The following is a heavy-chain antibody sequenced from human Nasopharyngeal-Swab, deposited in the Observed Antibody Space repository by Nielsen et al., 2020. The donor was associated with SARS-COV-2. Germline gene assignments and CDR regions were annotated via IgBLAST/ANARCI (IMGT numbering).Heavy chain of an antibody. D-gene: IGHD3-10*01. V-gene: IGHV4-59*01. Sequence: PGKGLEWIGYLYYSGITKYNPSLMSRVTISIDKSKNQFSLNLSSVNAADTAVYCCAREAYYYGSGTYDSWGQGTLVTVSS. CDR2: LYYSGIT. J-gene: IGHJ4*02. CDR3: AREAYYYGSGTYDS.